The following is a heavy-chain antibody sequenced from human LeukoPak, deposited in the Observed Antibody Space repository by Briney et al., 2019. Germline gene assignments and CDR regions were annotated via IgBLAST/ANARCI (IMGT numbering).Heavy chain of an antibody. CDR3: ARAGEWFDP. D-gene: IGHD3-16*01. CDR1: GGSISSYY. V-gene: IGHV4-59*01. Sequence: SETLSLTCTVSGGSISSYYWSWIRQPPGKGLEWIGYIHYSGSTNYNPSLKSRVTISVDTSKNQFSLKLSSVTAADTAVYYCARAGEWFDPWGQGTLVTVSS. J-gene: IGHJ5*02. CDR2: IHYSGST.